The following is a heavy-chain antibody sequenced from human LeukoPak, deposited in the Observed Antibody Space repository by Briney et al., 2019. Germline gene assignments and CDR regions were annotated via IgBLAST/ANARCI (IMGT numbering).Heavy chain of an antibody. D-gene: IGHD4-23*01. CDR3: ARTGNKDLKGADFDY. Sequence: SETLSLTCAVYGGSFSGYYWSWIRQPPGKGLEWIGETNHSGSTNYNPSLKSRVTISVDTSKNQFSLKLSSVTAADTAVYYCARTGNKDLKGADFDYWGQGTLVTVSS. CDR2: TNHSGST. J-gene: IGHJ4*02. CDR1: GGSFSGYY. V-gene: IGHV4-34*01.